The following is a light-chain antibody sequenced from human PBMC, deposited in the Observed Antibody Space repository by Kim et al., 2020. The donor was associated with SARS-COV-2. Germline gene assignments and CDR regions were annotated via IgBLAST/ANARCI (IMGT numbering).Light chain of an antibody. CDR2: YDS. V-gene: IGLV3-21*04. CDR1: NSGSKR. J-gene: IGLJ2*01. CDR3: QVWDSSSDHPV. Sequence: APGKTARITCGGNNSGSKRVHWYHQKPGQAPVLVIYYDSDRPSGIPERFSGSNSGNTATLTISRVEAGDEADYYCQVWDSSSDHPVFGGGTQLTVL.